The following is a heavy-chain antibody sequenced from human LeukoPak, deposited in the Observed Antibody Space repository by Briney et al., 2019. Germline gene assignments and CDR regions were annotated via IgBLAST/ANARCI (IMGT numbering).Heavy chain of an antibody. D-gene: IGHD4-11*01. Sequence: ASVKVSSKTSGYTFISNDINWVRQAPGQGLEWMGWISTYNGKTYYAQSLQGRVTMTTDTSTSTAYMELRNLGSDDTAVYYCARAQDYSNYPWFDYWGQGTLVTVSS. V-gene: IGHV1-18*01. CDR3: ARAQDYSNYPWFDY. CDR2: ISTYNGKT. J-gene: IGHJ4*02. CDR1: GYTFISND.